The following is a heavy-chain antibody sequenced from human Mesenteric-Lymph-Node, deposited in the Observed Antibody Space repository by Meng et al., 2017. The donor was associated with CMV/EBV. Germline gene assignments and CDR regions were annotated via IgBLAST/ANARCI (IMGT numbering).Heavy chain of an antibody. CDR3: ARSSGHHIYYFDY. D-gene: IGHD6-19*01. J-gene: IGHJ4*02. V-gene: IGHV3-30-3*01. Sequence: AASGFTFSSYAMHWVRQAPGKGLEWVAVISYDGSNKYYADSVKGRFTISRDNSKNTLYLQMNSLRAEDTAVYYCARSSGHHIYYFDYWGQGTLVTVSS. CDR2: ISYDGSNK. CDR1: GFTFSSYA.